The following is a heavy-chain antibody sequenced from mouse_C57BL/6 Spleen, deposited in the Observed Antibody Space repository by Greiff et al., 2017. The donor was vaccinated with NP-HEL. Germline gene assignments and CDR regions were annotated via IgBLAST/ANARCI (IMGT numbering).Heavy chain of an antibody. J-gene: IGHJ4*01. CDR1: GYTFTDYY. Sequence: EVQLQQSGPELVKPGASVKISCKASGYTFTDYYMNWVKQSHGKSLEWIGDINPNNGGTSYNQKIKGKATWTVDKSSSTAYMELRSLTSEDSAVYYCARREGLRDAMDYWGQGTSVTVSS. CDR2: INPNNGGT. V-gene: IGHV1-26*01. D-gene: IGHD2-4*01. CDR3: ARREGLRDAMDY.